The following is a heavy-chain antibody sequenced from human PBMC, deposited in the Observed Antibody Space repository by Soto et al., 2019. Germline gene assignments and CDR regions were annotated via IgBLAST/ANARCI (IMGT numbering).Heavy chain of an antibody. Sequence: QVQLVESGGGLVKPGGSLRLSCAASGLTFSDYYMSWIRQAPGKGLEWVSYISSRSSTIFYADSVKGRFTISRDNVKNSLYLQMNSLRAEDTAVYYCASGTNGAFFVYLGQGILVTVSS. CDR1: GLTFSDYY. CDR3: ASGTNGAFFVY. D-gene: IGHD2-8*01. J-gene: IGHJ4*02. CDR2: ISSRSSTI. V-gene: IGHV3-11*01.